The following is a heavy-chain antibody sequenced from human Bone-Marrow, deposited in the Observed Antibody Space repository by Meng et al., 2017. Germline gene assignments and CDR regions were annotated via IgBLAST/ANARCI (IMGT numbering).Heavy chain of an antibody. V-gene: IGHV4-34*01. J-gene: IGHJ4*02. Sequence: SETLSLTCTVSGGSISGYYWSWIRQPPGKGLEWIGEINHSGSTNYNPSLKSRVTISVDTSKNQFSLKLSSVTAADTAVYYCARGFAKYYDILTGYYNDYWGQGTLVTVSS. CDR3: ARGFAKYYDILTGYYNDY. CDR2: INHSGST. D-gene: IGHD3-9*01. CDR1: GGSISGYY.